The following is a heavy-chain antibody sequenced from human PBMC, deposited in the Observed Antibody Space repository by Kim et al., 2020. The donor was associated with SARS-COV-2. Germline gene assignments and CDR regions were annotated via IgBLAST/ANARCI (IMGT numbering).Heavy chain of an antibody. CDR3: ARVREGIGYCSGGSCYSYYFDY. CDR2: INWNGGST. J-gene: IGHJ4*02. Sequence: GGSLRLSCAASGFTFDDYGMSWVRQAPGKGLEWVSGINWNGGSTGYADSVKGRFTISRDNAKNSLYLQMNSLRAEDTALYHCARVREGIGYCSGGSCYSYYFDYWGQGTLVTVSS. D-gene: IGHD2-15*01. CDR1: GFTFDDYG. V-gene: IGHV3-20*01.